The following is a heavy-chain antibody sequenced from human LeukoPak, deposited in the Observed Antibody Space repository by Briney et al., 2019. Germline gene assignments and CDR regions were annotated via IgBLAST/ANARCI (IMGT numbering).Heavy chain of an antibody. Sequence: KPSETLSLTCAVSGYSISSGYYWGWIRQPPGKGLEWIGSIYHSGSTYYNPSLKSRVTISVDTSKNQFSLKLSSVTAADTAVYYCARSRDGSGSYYNDLDYWGQGTLVTVSS. CDR2: IYHSGST. V-gene: IGHV4-38-2*01. J-gene: IGHJ4*02. CDR1: GYSISSGYY. D-gene: IGHD3-10*01. CDR3: ARSRDGSGSYYNDLDY.